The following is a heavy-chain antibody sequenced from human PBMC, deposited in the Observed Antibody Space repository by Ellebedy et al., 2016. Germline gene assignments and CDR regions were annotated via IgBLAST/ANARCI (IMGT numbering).Heavy chain of an antibody. J-gene: IGHJ4*02. CDR1: GGSITSDY. Sequence: GSLRLSCTVSGGSITSDYWSWIRQPAGKGLEWIGRVDSSGNTNYSPSLKNRVTMSLDTSNNQFSLKLTSVTAADTGLYYCARGLTPHFDSWGQGTLVTVSS. V-gene: IGHV4-4*07. CDR3: ARGLTPHFDS. D-gene: IGHD2-21*01. CDR2: VDSSGNT.